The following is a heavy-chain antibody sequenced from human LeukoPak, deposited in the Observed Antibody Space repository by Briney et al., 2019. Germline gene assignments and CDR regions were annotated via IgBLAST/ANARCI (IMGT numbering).Heavy chain of an antibody. Sequence: SETLSLTCAVYGGSFSGYYWSWIRQPPGKGLEWIGEINHSGSTNYNPSLKGRVTISVDTSKNQFSLKLSSVTAADTAVYYCARVNGRVVVVAATRNDAFDIWGQGTMVTVSS. V-gene: IGHV4-34*01. D-gene: IGHD2-15*01. CDR1: GGSFSGYY. CDR3: ARVNGRVVVVAATRNDAFDI. J-gene: IGHJ3*02. CDR2: INHSGST.